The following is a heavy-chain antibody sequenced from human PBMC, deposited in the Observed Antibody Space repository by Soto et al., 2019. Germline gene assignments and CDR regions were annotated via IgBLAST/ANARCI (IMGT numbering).Heavy chain of an antibody. V-gene: IGHV3-9*01. CDR1: GFTFDDYA. Sequence: EVQLVESGGGLVQPGRSLRLSCAASGFTFDDYAMHWVRQAPGKGLEWVSGISWNSGSIGYADSVKGRFTISRDNAKNSLYLQMNSLRAEDTALYYCAKSVKANYGVYVAYFDYWGQGTLVTVSS. CDR3: AKSVKANYGVYVAYFDY. CDR2: ISWNSGSI. D-gene: IGHD4-17*01. J-gene: IGHJ4*02.